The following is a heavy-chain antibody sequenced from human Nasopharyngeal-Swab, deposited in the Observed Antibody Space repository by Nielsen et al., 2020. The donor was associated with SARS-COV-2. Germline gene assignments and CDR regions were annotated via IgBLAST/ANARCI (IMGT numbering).Heavy chain of an antibody. Sequence: SETLSLTCAVSGGSISSSTWWSWVRQPPGKGLEWIGEIYHSGSTNYNPSLKSRVTISVDKSKNQFSLKLSSVTAADTAVYYCAREIRTGYSYGYGFDYWGQGTLVTVSS. J-gene: IGHJ4*02. CDR3: AREIRTGYSYGYGFDY. V-gene: IGHV4-4*02. CDR1: GGSISSSTW. D-gene: IGHD5-18*01. CDR2: IYHSGST.